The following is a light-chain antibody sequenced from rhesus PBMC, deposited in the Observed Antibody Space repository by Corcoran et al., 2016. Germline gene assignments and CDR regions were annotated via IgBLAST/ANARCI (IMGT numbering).Light chain of an antibody. J-gene: IGKJ1*01. V-gene: IGKV1-33*02. CDR2: AAS. CDR3: QQHNSNPRT. Sequence: DIQMSQSPSSLSASVGDKVTITCRASQGISNALAWYQQKPGKAPKLLSYAASSLQSGVPSRFSGSGSGTEFTLTISSLQPVDFATYYCQQHNSNPRTFGQGAKVEIK. CDR1: QGISNA.